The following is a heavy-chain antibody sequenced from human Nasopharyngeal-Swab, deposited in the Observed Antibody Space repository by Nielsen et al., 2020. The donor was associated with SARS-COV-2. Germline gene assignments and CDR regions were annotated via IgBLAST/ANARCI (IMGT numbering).Heavy chain of an antibody. D-gene: IGHD4-17*01. J-gene: IGHJ4*02. Sequence: RQAPGKGLEWIGYIYYSGSTNYNPSLKSRVTISVDTSKNQFSLKLSSVTAADTAVYYCARKVDDYGDYPGSLVFDYWGQGTLVTVSS. V-gene: IGHV4-59*01. CDR3: ARKVDDYGDYPGSLVFDY. CDR2: IYYSGST.